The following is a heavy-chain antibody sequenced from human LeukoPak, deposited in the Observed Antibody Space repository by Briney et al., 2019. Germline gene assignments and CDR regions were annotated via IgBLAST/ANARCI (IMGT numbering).Heavy chain of an antibody. V-gene: IGHV1-46*01. CDR1: GYTFTSYY. D-gene: IGHD6-13*01. CDR2: INPSGGST. CDR3: ARAGPTSSSWSSKSWFDP. J-gene: IGHJ5*02. Sequence: GASVKVPCKASGYTFTSYYMHWVRQAPGQGLEWMGIINPSGGSTSYAQKFQGRVTMTRDTSTSTVYMELSSLRSEDTAVYYCARAGPTSSSWSSKSWFDPWGQGTLVTVSS.